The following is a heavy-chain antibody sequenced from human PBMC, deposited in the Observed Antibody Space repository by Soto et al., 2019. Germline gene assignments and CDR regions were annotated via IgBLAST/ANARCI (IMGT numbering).Heavy chain of an antibody. CDR3: ERLNYCSGGSCYSYYFDY. CDR1: GFTFSSYG. J-gene: IGHJ4*02. V-gene: IGHV3-33*01. CDR2: IWYDGSNK. D-gene: IGHD2-15*01. Sequence: QVQLVESGGGVVQPGRSLRLSCAASGFTFSSYGMHWVRQAPGKGLEWVAVIWYDGSNKYYADSVKGRFTISRDNSKNTLYLQMNSLRAEDTAVYYCERLNYCSGGSCYSYYFDYWGQGTLVTVSS.